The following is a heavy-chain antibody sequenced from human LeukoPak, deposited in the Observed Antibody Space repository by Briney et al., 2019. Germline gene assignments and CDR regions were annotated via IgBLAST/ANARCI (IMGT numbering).Heavy chain of an antibody. D-gene: IGHD6-19*01. CDR2: ISSSSSYT. CDR1: EFTFSDYY. J-gene: IGHJ4*02. Sequence: GGSLRLSCAASEFTFSDYYMSWIRPAPGKGLEWVSYISSSSSYTNYADSVKGRFTISRDNAKNSLYLQMNSLRAEDTAVYYCAREGPGIAVVDYWGQGTLVTVSS. V-gene: IGHV3-11*06. CDR3: AREGPGIAVVDY.